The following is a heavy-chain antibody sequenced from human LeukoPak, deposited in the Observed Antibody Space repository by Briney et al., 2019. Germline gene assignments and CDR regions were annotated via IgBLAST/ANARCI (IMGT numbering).Heavy chain of an antibody. CDR1: GFTFSSYT. D-gene: IGHD3-22*01. J-gene: IGHJ4*02. CDR2: ISYDGSNK. V-gene: IGHV3-30-3*01. Sequence: GGSLRLSCAASGFTFSSYTMHWVRQAPGKGLEWVAVISYDGSNKYYADSVKGRFTISRDNAKNPLYLQMNSLRAEDTAVYYCARDLIYYYDSSGAFDYWGQGTLVTVSS. CDR3: ARDLIYYYDSSGAFDY.